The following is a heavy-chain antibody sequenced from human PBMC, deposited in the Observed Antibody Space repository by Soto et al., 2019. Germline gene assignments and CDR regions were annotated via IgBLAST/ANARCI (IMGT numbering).Heavy chain of an antibody. D-gene: IGHD1-26*01. J-gene: IGHJ6*02. CDR2: IWYDGSNK. CDR1: GFTFSSYG. CDR3: ARDISGSSGSYSNLYYYYYGMDV. V-gene: IGHV3-33*01. Sequence: GGSLRLSCAASGFTFSSYGMHWVRQAPGKGLEWVAVIWYDGSNKYYADSVKGRFTISRDNSKNTLYLQMNSLRAEDTAVYYCARDISGSSGSYSNLYYYYYGMDVWGQGTTVTVSS.